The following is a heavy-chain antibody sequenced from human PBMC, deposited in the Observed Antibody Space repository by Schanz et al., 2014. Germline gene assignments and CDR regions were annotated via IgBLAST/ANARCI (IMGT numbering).Heavy chain of an antibody. CDR1: GYTFTSYS. D-gene: IGHD5-12*01. Sequence: QVQLVQSGAEVKKPGASVKVSCKASGYTFTSYSIHWVRQAPGQGLEWMGWINVGNGNMKYSQKFQGRVTITRDTSASTAYMELASLRSGDTAVDFCARDLTVDTVYVVHYCYYGMDVWGQGTTVTVSS. CDR3: ARDLTVDTVYVVHYCYYGMDV. J-gene: IGHJ6*02. V-gene: IGHV1-3*01. CDR2: INVGNGNM.